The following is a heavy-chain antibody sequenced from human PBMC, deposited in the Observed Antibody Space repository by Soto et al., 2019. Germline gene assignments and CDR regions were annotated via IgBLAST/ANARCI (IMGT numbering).Heavy chain of an antibody. CDR2: IYSSGST. CDR1: GGSVSSSSYF. CDR3: ERDDKYFDP. V-gene: IGHV4-61*01. Sequence: PSETLSLTCTVSGGSVSSSSYFWSWIRQPPGKGLEWIGYIYSSGSTNYNPSLKSRVTISLDTSKNQFSLKLNSVTAADTAVYYCERDDKYFDPWGQGTLVTVSS. J-gene: IGHJ5*02.